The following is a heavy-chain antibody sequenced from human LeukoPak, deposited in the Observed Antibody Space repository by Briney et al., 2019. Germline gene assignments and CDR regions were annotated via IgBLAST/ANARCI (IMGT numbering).Heavy chain of an antibody. Sequence: ASVKVSCKASGYTFTGHYIHWVRQAPGQGLEWMGWIHPNTGGTKYAQKFQGRVIMTRDTSSSTAYMELSSLRSADTAVYYCASEYKYDSSGANAFDIWGQGTMVTVSS. V-gene: IGHV1-2*02. CDR3: ASEYKYDSSGANAFDI. D-gene: IGHD3-22*01. CDR1: GYTFTGHY. J-gene: IGHJ3*02. CDR2: IHPNTGGT.